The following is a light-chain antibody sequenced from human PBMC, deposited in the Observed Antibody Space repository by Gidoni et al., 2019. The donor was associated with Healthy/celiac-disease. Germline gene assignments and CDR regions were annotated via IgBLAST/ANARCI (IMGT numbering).Light chain of an antibody. J-gene: IGKJ2*04. CDR3: QQLNSYPCS. CDR1: QGSRRY. Sequence: DIKLTQSPSSLSSSVGDRITITCRARQGSRRYLVWYQQKPGKAPKLLIYAASTSQSGVPSRFSCSASGTGFTLTISSLQPEDLATYYCQQLNSYPCSFGQGTKLEIK. V-gene: IGKV1-9*01. CDR2: AAS.